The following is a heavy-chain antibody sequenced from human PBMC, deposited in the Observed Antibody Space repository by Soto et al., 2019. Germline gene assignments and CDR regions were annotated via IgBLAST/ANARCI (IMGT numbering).Heavy chain of an antibody. CDR3: AKDLVYSGYDQDGY. D-gene: IGHD5-12*01. CDR1: GFTFSSYG. Sequence: GSLRLSCAASGFTFSSYGMHWVRQAPGKGLEWVAVISYDGSNKYYADSVKGRFTISRDNSKNTLYLQMNSLRAEDTAVYYCAKDLVYSGYDQDGYWGQGTLVTVSS. V-gene: IGHV3-30*18. CDR2: ISYDGSNK. J-gene: IGHJ4*02.